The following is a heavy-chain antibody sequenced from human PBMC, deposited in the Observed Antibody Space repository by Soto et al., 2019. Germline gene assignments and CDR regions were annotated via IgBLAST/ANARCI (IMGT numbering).Heavy chain of an antibody. V-gene: IGHV3-23*01. CDR3: ARGGPGTYFDY. D-gene: IGHD6-13*01. Sequence: GGSLRLSCAASGFTFSSYAMSWVRQAPGKGLEWVSVISGSGDSTYYADSVKGRFTISRDNSKNTLYLQMNSLRAEDTAVYYCARGGPGTYFDYWGQRTLVTVSS. J-gene: IGHJ4*02. CDR1: GFTFSSYA. CDR2: ISGSGDST.